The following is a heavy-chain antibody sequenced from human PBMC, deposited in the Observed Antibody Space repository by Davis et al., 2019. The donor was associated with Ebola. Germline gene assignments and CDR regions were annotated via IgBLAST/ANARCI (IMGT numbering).Heavy chain of an antibody. D-gene: IGHD3-16*01. CDR1: AGSISGYY. CDR2: IYYSGST. Sequence: MPSEPLSPPCTVPAGSISGYYCNWIRQPPGKGLDWLGYIYYSGSTNYNPSLKSRVTISVDTSRNQFSLKLSSVTAADTAVYYCVRGDDYPFYMDVWGKGTTVTVSS. V-gene: IGHV4-59*01. J-gene: IGHJ6*04. CDR3: VRGDDYPFYMDV.